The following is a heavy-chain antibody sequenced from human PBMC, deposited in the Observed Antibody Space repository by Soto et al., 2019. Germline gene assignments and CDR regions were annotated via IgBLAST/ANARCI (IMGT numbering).Heavy chain of an antibody. CDR3: ARGRNSGDAFDI. V-gene: IGHV4-30-4*01. CDR1: GGSISSGDYY. D-gene: IGHD1-7*01. CDR2: IYYSGST. J-gene: IGHJ3*02. Sequence: SETLSLTCTVSGGSISSGDYYWSWIRQPPGKGLEWIGYIYYSGSTYHNPSLKSRVTISVDTSKNQFSLKLSSVTAADTAVYYCARGRNSGDAFDIWGQGTMVTVSS.